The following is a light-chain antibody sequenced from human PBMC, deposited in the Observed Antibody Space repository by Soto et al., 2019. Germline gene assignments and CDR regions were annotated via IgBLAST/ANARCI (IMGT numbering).Light chain of an antibody. CDR3: SSYAGSNNLL. CDR1: SSDVGGYNY. V-gene: IGLV2-8*01. J-gene: IGLJ7*01. Sequence: QSVLTQPPSASGSPGLSVTISCTGTSSDVGGYNYVSWYQQHPGKAPKLMIYEVSKRPSGVPDRFSGSKSANTASLTVSGLQTEDEADYYCSSYAGSNNLLFGGGTQLTVL. CDR2: EVS.